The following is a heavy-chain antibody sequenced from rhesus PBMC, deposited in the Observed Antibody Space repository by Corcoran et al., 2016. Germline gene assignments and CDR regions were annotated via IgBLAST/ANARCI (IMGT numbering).Heavy chain of an antibody. Sequence: QVQLQESGPGLVKPSETLSLTCAVSGGSISDDYYWSWIRQPPGKGLEWIGYIYGSGGGTNYNPSPKNRVTISIDTSKNQFSLKLSSVTAADTAVYYCARGRQLVPYYFDYWGQGVLVTVSS. D-gene: IGHD6-25*01. J-gene: IGHJ4*01. V-gene: IGHV4-106*01. CDR3: ARGRQLVPYYFDY. CDR1: GGSISDDYY. CDR2: IYGSGGGT.